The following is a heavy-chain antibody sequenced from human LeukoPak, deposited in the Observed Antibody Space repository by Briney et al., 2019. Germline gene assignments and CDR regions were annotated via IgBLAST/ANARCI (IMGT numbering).Heavy chain of an antibody. J-gene: IGHJ6*03. V-gene: IGHV7-4-1*02. D-gene: IGHD3-9*01. CDR1: GYTFTSYA. CDR3: ARGVGVRYFDWLSVSAYYYYMDV. CDR2: INTNTGNP. Sequence: PRASVKVSCKASGYTFTSYAMNWVRQAPGQGLEWMGRINTNTGNPTYAQGFTGRFVFSLDTSVRTPYLQISSLKAEDTAVYYCARGVGVRYFDWLSVSAYYYYMDVWGKGATATVSS.